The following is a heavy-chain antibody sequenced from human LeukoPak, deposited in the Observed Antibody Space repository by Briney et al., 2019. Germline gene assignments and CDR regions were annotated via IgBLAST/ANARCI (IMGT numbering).Heavy chain of an antibody. CDR1: GGSISSGGYY. D-gene: IGHD6-13*01. J-gene: IGHJ4*02. CDR2: IQFSGST. V-gene: IGHV4-31*03. CDR3: ARIRAAAGDY. Sequence: SVALSLTCTVSGGSISSGGYYWSWIRQHPGKGLEWIGYIQFSGSTYYNPSLKSRVSISVDTSKNQFSLKLSSVTAADTAVYYCARIRAAAGDYWGQGTLVTVSS.